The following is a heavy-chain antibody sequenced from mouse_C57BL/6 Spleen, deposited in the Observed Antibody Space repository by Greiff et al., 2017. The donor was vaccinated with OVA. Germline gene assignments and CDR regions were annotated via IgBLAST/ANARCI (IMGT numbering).Heavy chain of an antibody. D-gene: IGHD2-4*01. V-gene: IGHV3-6*01. CDR3: ATYDYDGWFAY. Sequence: VQLKESGPGLVKPSQSLSLTCSVTGYSITSGYYWNWIRQFPGNKLEWMGYISYDGSNNYNPSLKNRISITRDTSKNQFFLKLNSVTTEDTATYYCATYDYDGWFAYWGQGTLVTVSA. CDR1: GYSITSGYY. CDR2: ISYDGSN. J-gene: IGHJ3*01.